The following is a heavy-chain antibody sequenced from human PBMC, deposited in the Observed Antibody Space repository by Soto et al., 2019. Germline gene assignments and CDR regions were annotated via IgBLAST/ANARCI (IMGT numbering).Heavy chain of an antibody. CDR3: TRDDGDSNYYYYGMDV. D-gene: IGHD4-17*01. V-gene: IGHV3-49*03. Sequence: GGSLRLSCTASGFTFGDYAMSWFRQAPGKGLEWVGFIRSKAYGGTTEYAASVKGRFTISGDDSKSIAYLQMNSLKTEDTAVYYCTRDDGDSNYYYYGMDVWGQGTTVTVSS. J-gene: IGHJ6*02. CDR2: IRSKAYGGTT. CDR1: GFTFGDYA.